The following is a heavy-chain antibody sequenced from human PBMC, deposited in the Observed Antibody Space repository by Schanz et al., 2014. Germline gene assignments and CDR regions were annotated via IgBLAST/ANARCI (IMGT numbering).Heavy chain of an antibody. J-gene: IGHJ4*02. Sequence: EVQLLDSGGGLVQPGGSLRLSCAASGFTFSTYAMSWVRQAPGKGLEWVSAISGSGGSTYYADSVKGRFTISRDNSKTTLSLQMNSLRAEDTAMYYCARRASCSRIGCPCDSWGQGTLVTVSS. CDR2: ISGSGGST. CDR3: ARRASCSRIGCPCDS. CDR1: GFTFSTYA. V-gene: IGHV3-23*01. D-gene: IGHD2-2*01.